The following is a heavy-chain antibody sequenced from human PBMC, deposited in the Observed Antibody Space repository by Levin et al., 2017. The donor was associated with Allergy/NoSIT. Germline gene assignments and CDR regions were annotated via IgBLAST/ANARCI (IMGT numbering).Heavy chain of an antibody. V-gene: IGHV3-21*06. CDR2: ISSDSSFI. Sequence: GGSLRLSCAAPGFTFSSFTMKWVRQAPGEGLEWVSSISSDSSFIRYADSLKGRFTIARDNAKSSLHLQMNSLRAEDTAVYFCAREASGSFDYWGQGTLVTVSS. J-gene: IGHJ4*02. D-gene: IGHD6-25*01. CDR1: GFTFSSFT. CDR3: AREASGSFDY.